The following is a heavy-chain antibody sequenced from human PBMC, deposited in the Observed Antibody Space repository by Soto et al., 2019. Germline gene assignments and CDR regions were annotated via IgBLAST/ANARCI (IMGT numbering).Heavy chain of an antibody. Sequence: GASVKVSCKASGYIFTGYHIHWVRQVPGRGLEWMGWINPNSGDTEYAQSFQGRVTMTRDTSFNLVYMEMSGLMSGDTAVYYCARDARGTRGFDEMDIWGQGTTVTVSS. D-gene: IGHD3-9*01. CDR2: INPNSGDT. CDR3: ARDARGTRGFDEMDI. CDR1: GYIFTGYH. J-gene: IGHJ6*02. V-gene: IGHV1-2*02.